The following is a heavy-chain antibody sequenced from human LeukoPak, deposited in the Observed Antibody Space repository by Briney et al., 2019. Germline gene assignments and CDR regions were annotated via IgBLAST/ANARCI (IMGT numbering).Heavy chain of an antibody. J-gene: IGHJ6*02. D-gene: IGHD4-17*01. CDR3: ARGDDTVTPYYYGMDV. V-gene: IGHV1-2*04. CDR1: GYTFTGYY. CDR2: INPNSGGT. Sequence: GASVKVSCKASGYTFTGYYMHWVRQASGQGLEWMGWINPNSGGTNYAQKFQGWVTMTRDTSISTAYMELSRLRSDDTAVYYCARGDDTVTPYYYGMDVWGQGTTVTVSS.